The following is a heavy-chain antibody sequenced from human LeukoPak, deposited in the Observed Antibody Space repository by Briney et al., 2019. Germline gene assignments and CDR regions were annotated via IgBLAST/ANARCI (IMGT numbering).Heavy chain of an antibody. J-gene: IGHJ4*02. CDR3: ARDSPLDYYYDSSGYPQGDY. CDR2: ISAYNGNT. V-gene: IGHV1-18*01. D-gene: IGHD3-22*01. Sequence: ASVRVSCKASGYTFSIYGFSWVRQAPGQGLEWMGWISAYNGNTNYAQKFQGRVTMTTDTSTSTAHMELRSLRSDDTAVYYCARDSPLDYYYDSSGYPQGDYWGQGTLVTVSS. CDR1: GYTFSIYG.